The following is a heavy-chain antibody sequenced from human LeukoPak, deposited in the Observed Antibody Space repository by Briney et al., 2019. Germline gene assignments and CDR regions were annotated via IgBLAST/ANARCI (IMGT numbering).Heavy chain of an antibody. V-gene: IGHV1-69*13. Sequence: ASVNVSCKASGGTFSSYAISWVRQATGQGLERMGGIIPIFGIANYAQKFQGRVTITADESTSTAYMELSSLRSEDTAVYYCARDPRAGAYYYYMDVWGKGTTVTVSS. J-gene: IGHJ6*03. CDR2: IIPIFGIA. D-gene: IGHD3-10*01. CDR3: ARDPRAGAYYYYMDV. CDR1: GGTFSSYA.